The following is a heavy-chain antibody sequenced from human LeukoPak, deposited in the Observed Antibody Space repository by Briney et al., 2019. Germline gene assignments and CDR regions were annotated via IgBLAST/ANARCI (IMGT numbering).Heavy chain of an antibody. V-gene: IGHV1-18*01. Sequence: EASVTVSCKASGYTFTSYGISWVRQAPGQGLEWMGWISAYNGNTNYAQKLQGRVTMTTDTSTSTAYMELRSLRSDDTAVYYCARERPQWELWSLYWFDPWGQGTLVTVSS. CDR2: ISAYNGNT. D-gene: IGHD1-26*01. J-gene: IGHJ5*02. CDR1: GYTFTSYG. CDR3: ARERPQWELWSLYWFDP.